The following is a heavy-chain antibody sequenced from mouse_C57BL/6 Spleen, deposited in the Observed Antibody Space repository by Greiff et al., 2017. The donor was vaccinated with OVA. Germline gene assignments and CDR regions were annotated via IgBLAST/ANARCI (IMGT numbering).Heavy chain of an antibody. CDR3: ARTAYYFDY. CDR2: IDPNRGGT. CDR1: GYTFTSYW. Sequence: QQSCKASGYTFTSYWMHWVKQRPGRGLEWIGRIDPNRGGTKYNEKFKSKATLTVDKPSSTAYMQLSSLTSEDAAVYYCARTAYYFDYWGQGTTLTVSS. J-gene: IGHJ2*01. V-gene: IGHV1-72*01.